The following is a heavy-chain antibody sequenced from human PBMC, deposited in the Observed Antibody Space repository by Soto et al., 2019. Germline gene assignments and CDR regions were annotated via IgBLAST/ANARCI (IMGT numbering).Heavy chain of an antibody. CDR1: GGAVTSSRYY. CDR2: IYYGVST. CDR3: ATMKPHNDFWSANYYFAY. J-gene: IGHJ4*02. D-gene: IGHD3-3*01. V-gene: IGHV4-39*01. Sequence: QLQLRESGPGLVRPSETLSLTCTVSGGAVTSSRYYWAWIRQTPGKVLEWIATIYYGVSTFYSVCLKSRVTISIHTSKNQFSLKMTSVTAANTAVYFCATMKPHNDFWSANYYFAYWGQGTLVTVSS.